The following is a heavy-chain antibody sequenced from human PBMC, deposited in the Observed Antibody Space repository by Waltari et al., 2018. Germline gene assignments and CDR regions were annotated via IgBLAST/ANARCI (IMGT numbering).Heavy chain of an antibody. D-gene: IGHD1-1*01. V-gene: IGHV4-4*02. Sequence: QLQLQESGPGLVKPSGTLSLICAVSGDSMSSNHWWSWVRQTPGKGLEWIGQVHGSGRTNYNPSFASRVTISLDTSTHHFALKVTSATAADTAFYYCARDRGRGLYLDTWGPGILVTVSP. CDR2: VHGSGRT. J-gene: IGHJ4*02. CDR1: GDSMSSNHW. CDR3: ARDRGRGLYLDT.